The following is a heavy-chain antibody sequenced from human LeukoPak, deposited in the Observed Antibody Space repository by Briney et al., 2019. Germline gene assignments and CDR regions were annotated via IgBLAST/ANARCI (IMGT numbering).Heavy chain of an antibody. D-gene: IGHD3-3*01. V-gene: IGHV3-53*01. CDR3: ARSIFGVVIPPYFDY. J-gene: IGHJ4*02. CDR2: IYSGGST. CDR1: GFTVSSNY. Sequence: PGGSLRLSCAASGFTVSSNYMSWVRQAPGKGLEWVSVIYSGGSTYYADSVKGRFTISRDNSKNTLYLQMNSLRADDTAVYYCARSIFGVVIPPYFDYWGQGTLVTVSS.